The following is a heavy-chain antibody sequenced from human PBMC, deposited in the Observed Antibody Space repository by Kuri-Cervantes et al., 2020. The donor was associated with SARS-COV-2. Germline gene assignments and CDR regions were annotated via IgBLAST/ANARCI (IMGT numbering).Heavy chain of an antibody. D-gene: IGHD2-2*01. J-gene: IGHJ6*02. CDR3: ARSCSSTSCYDYYYYGMDV. V-gene: IGHV1-69*13. Sequence: SVKVSCKASGGTFSSYAISWVRRAPGQGLEWMGGIIPIFGTANYAQKFQGRVTITADESTSTAYMELSSLRSEDTAVYYCARSCSSTSCYDYYYYGMDVWGQGTTVTVSS. CDR1: GGTFSSYA. CDR2: IIPIFGTA.